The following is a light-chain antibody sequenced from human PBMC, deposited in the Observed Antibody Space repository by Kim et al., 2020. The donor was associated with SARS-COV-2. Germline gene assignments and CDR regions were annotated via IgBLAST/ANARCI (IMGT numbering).Light chain of an antibody. V-gene: IGKV1-39*01. CDR1: HSIRIY. Sequence: ASVGDSVTITCRASHSIRIYLNWYQQKPGKAPKLLIYAASSLQSGVPSRFSGSGSGTDFTLTISSLQPEDFATYYCQQSYSTPRTFGQGAKVDIK. CDR3: QQSYSTPRT. J-gene: IGKJ1*01. CDR2: AAS.